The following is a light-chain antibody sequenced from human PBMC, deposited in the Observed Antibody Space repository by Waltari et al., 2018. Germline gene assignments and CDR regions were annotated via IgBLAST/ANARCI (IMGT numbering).Light chain of an antibody. CDR2: EVS. Sequence: QSALTQPASVSGSPGQSNTVSCTGTSSDVGSYNLVSWYQQHPGKAPKLLIFEVSQLPSGISIRFSHTESGNTASLTVSGLQAGDDSDYYCSAYAGNRSVVFGGGTKLTVL. CDR3: SAYAGNRSVV. J-gene: IGLJ2*01. V-gene: IGLV2-23*02. CDR1: SSDVGSYNL.